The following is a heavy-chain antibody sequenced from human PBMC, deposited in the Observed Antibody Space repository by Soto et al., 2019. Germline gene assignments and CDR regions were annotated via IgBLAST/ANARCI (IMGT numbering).Heavy chain of an antibody. V-gene: IGHV1-69*12. D-gene: IGHD3-10*01. CDR2: IIPIFGTA. CDR1: GGTFSSYA. CDR3: ARDGSGSYHYYYYGMDV. Sequence: QVQLVQSGAAVKKPGSSVKVSCKASGGTFSSYAISWVRQAPGQGLEWMGGIIPIFGTANYAQKFQGRVTITADESTSTAYMELSSLRSEDTAVYYCARDGSGSYHYYYYGMDVWGQGTTVTVSS. J-gene: IGHJ6*02.